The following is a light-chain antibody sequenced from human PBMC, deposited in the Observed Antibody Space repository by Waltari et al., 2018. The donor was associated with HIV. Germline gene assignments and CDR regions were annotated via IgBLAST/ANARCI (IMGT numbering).Light chain of an antibody. V-gene: IGLV3-21*02. Sequence: SYILTQPPSVSVAPGQTARVTCGGNNIGDKRVHWYRQKLGPAPVLVVYDDVERPSGMSDRISGSNSGNTATLFISRADVGDEAEYYCQVWDMTSDHFVFGPGTTVTVL. CDR2: DDV. J-gene: IGLJ1*01. CDR3: QVWDMTSDHFV. CDR1: NIGDKR.